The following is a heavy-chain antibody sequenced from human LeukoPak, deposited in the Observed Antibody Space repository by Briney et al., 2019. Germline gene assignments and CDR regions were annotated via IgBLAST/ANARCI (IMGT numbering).Heavy chain of an antibody. Sequence: PSETLSITCAVYGGSFSGYFWSWIRQPPGKGLEWIGEINRSGSTTYNPSLKSRVTISVDTSKNQFSLKLNSVTAADTAVYYCARFGTYWGQGILVTVSS. V-gene: IGHV4-34*01. CDR2: INRSGST. CDR3: ARFGTY. D-gene: IGHD3-10*01. J-gene: IGHJ4*02. CDR1: GGSFSGYF.